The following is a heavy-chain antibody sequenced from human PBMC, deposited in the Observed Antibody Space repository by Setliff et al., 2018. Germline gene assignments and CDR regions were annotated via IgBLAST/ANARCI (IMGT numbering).Heavy chain of an antibody. J-gene: IGHJ4*02. CDR1: GGSISSYY. D-gene: IGHD3-3*01. V-gene: IGHV4-59*01. CDR2: IQNGGNT. Sequence: SETLSLTCTVSGGSISSYYWSWIRQPPGKGLEWIGYIQNGGNTKYNPSLGSRITMSVDTSKNQFSLKLSSVTAADTAVYYCAGDKPLQHNYNFWSGYCPYWGQGTLVTVSS. CDR3: AGDKPLQHNYNFWSGYCPY.